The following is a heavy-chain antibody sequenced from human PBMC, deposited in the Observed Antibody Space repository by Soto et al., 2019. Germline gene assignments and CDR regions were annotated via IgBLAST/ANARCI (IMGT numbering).Heavy chain of an antibody. CDR1: GFTFGDYW. V-gene: IGHV3-7*05. D-gene: IGHD2-21*02. CDR2: IKQDGSEK. J-gene: IGHJ6*02. Sequence: EVQLVESGGGLVQPGGSLRLSCVASGFTFGDYWMSWVRQAPGKGLDWVANIKQDGSEKYYVDSVKGRFAVSRDNAQNSLYLQMNSLRAEDTAMYYFATVTGLAYCGADCYSLYYYAMDVWGQVTTVTVSS. CDR3: ATVTGLAYCGADCYSLYYYAMDV.